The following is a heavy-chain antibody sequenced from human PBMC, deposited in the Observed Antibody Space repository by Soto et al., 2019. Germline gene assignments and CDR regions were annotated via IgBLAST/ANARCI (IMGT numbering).Heavy chain of an antibody. V-gene: IGHV3-23*01. Sequence: GGSLRLSCAASGFTFSSFALTRVRQAPVKGLEWVSAISGSGGSTYYADSVKGRFTISRDNSKNTLYLEMNSLRAEDAAVYYCAKERYTSGWASTDYWGQGTLVTVSS. CDR1: GFTFSSFA. D-gene: IGHD6-19*01. CDR3: AKERYTSGWASTDY. CDR2: ISGSGGST. J-gene: IGHJ4*02.